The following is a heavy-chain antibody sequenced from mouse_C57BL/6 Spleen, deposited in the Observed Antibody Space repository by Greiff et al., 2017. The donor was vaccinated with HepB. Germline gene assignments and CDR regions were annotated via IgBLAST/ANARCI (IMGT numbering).Heavy chain of an antibody. Sequence: VQLKESGGGLVKPGGSLKLSCAASGFTFSSYAMSWVRQTPEKRLEWVATISDGGSYTYYPDNVKGRFTISRDNAKNNLYLQMSHLKSEDTAMYYCARDGYYGMDYWGQGTSVTVSS. CDR1: GFTFSSYA. CDR3: ARDGYYGMDY. V-gene: IGHV5-4*01. CDR2: ISDGGSYT. J-gene: IGHJ4*01.